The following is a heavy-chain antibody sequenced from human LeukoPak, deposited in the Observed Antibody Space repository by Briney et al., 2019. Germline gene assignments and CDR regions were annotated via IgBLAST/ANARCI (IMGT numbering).Heavy chain of an antibody. CDR2: IYHSGST. CDR3: ARLPAGYYYGSGSCGDY. Sequence: SETLSLTCAVSGYSISSGYYWGWIRQPPGTGLEWIGRIYHSGSTNYNPSLKSRVTISLDTSKNQFSLKLRSVTAADTAVYYCARLPAGYYYGSGSCGDYWGQGTLVTVSS. V-gene: IGHV4-38-2*01. CDR1: GYSISSGYY. J-gene: IGHJ4*02. D-gene: IGHD3-10*01.